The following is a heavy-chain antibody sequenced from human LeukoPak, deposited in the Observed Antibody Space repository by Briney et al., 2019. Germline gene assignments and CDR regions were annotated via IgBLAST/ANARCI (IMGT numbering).Heavy chain of an antibody. CDR2: ISGSGGRT. Sequence: GGSLRLSCATSGFTSSSYAMSWVRHAPGKGLEWVAGISGSGGRTYYADSVKGRFTISRDNSKNTLYLQMNSLRADDTAVYYCAKDAVTALAGYYYYMDVWGKGTMVTVSS. CDR1: GFTSSSYA. CDR3: AKDAVTALAGYYYYMDV. V-gene: IGHV3-23*01. D-gene: IGHD6-19*01. J-gene: IGHJ6*03.